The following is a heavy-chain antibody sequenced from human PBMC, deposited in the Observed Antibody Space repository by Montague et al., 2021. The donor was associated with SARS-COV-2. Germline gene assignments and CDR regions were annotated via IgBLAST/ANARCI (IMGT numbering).Heavy chain of an antibody. J-gene: IGHJ2*01. CDR1: GFTFSSYD. D-gene: IGHD6-13*01. Sequence: SLRLSCAASGFTFSSYDMHWVRHATGKGLEWVSAIGTAGDTYYPGSVKGRFTISRENAKNSLYLQMNSLRAGDTAVYYCARAGYSSSWPLRLYWYFDLWGRGTLVTVSS. V-gene: IGHV3-13*04. CDR2: IGTAGDT. CDR3: ARAGYSSSWPLRLYWYFDL.